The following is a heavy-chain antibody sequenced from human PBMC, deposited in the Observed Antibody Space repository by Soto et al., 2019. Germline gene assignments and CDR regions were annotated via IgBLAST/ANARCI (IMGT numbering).Heavy chain of an antibody. V-gene: IGHV5-51*01. CDR2: IYPGDSNT. J-gene: IGHJ4*02. CDR1: GYSFTNYW. Sequence: GESLKISCKGSGYSFTNYWIGWVRQMPGKGLEWMGIIYPGDSNTRYSPSFQGQVTISADKSISTAYLQWSSLKASDTAMYYCARVDYYDSSGYYLDYWGQVTLVTVSS. CDR3: ARVDYYDSSGYYLDY. D-gene: IGHD3-22*01.